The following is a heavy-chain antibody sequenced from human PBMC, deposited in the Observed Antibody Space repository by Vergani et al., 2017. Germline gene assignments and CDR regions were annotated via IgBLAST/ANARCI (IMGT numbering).Heavy chain of an antibody. J-gene: IGHJ5*02. D-gene: IGHD3-3*01. CDR3: ASSRDYDFWSGPKGHWFDP. Sequence: QVQLVQSGAEVKKPGSSVKVSCKASGGTFSSYAISWVRQAPGQGLEWMGRIIPILGIANYAQKFQGRVTITADKSTSTAYMELSSLRSEDTAVYYCASSRDYDFWSGPKGHWFDPWGQGTLVTVSS. CDR1: GGTFSSYA. V-gene: IGHV1-69*04. CDR2: IIPILGIA.